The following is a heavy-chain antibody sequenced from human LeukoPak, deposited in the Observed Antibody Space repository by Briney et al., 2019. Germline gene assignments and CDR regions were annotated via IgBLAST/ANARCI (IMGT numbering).Heavy chain of an antibody. CDR3: ARDNRRLRQFDY. V-gene: IGHV4-59*01. Sequence: SETLSLTCTVSGGSISSYYWSWIRQPPGKGLEWIGYIYYSGSTNYNPSLKSRVTISVDTTKNQSSLKLSSVTAADTAVYYCARDNRRLRQFDYWGQGTLVTVSS. CDR1: GGSISSYY. J-gene: IGHJ4*02. D-gene: IGHD4-17*01. CDR2: IYYSGST.